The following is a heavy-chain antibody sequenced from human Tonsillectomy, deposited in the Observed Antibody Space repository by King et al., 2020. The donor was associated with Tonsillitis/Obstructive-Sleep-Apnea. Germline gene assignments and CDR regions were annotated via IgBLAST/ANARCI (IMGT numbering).Heavy chain of an antibody. J-gene: IGHJ4*02. V-gene: IGHV1-18*01. CDR1: GYTFTSYG. CDR2: INAYNGNT. Sequence: VQLVESGAEVKKPGASVKVSCKASGYTFTSYGISWVRQAPGQGLEWMGMINAYNGNTNYAQIFQGRVTMTTDTSTSTAYMELRSLRSDDTAVYYCFTHQLVLHYWGQRTLVTVSS. CDR3: FTHQLVLHY. D-gene: IGHD6-13*01.